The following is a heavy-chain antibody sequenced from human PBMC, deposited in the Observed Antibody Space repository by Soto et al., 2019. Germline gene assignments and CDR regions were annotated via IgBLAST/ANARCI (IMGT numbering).Heavy chain of an antibody. J-gene: IGHJ3*02. CDR3: ARETPPSGYSSDWYGVGAFEI. D-gene: IGHD6-19*01. V-gene: IGHV1-3*01. CDR2: INAGNGNT. CDR1: GYTFTSYA. Sequence: ASVKVSCKASGYTFTSYAMHWVRQAPGQRLEWMGWINAGNGNTKYSQKFQGRVTITRDTSASTAYMELSSLRSEDTAVYYCARETPPSGYSSDWYGVGAFEIWGQGTMVTVSS.